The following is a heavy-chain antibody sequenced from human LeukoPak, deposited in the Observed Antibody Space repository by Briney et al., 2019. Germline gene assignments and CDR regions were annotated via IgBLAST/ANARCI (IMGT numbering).Heavy chain of an antibody. Sequence: PGGSLRLSCAASGFTFNSYRMNRVRQAPGKGLEWVSSISSSSSYIYYADSVKGRFTISRDNAKNSLYLQMNSLRAEDTAVYYCLPFIAAAGYYWGQGTPVTVSS. D-gene: IGHD6-13*01. V-gene: IGHV3-21*01. CDR1: GFTFNSYR. CDR3: LPFIAAAGYY. J-gene: IGHJ4*02. CDR2: ISSSSSYI.